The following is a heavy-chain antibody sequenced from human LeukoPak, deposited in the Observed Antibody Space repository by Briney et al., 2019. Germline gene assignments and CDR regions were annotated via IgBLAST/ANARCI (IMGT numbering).Heavy chain of an antibody. CDR3: ARDAASKRLFDY. CDR2: ISAYNGNT. J-gene: IGHJ4*02. V-gene: IGHV1-18*01. D-gene: IGHD2-15*01. Sequence: ASVKVSCKASGYTFTSYGISWVRQAPGQGLEWMGWISAYNGNTNYAQKLQGRVTMTTDTSTSTAYMELRGLRSDDTAVYYCARDAASKRLFDYWGQGTLVTVSS. CDR1: GYTFTSYG.